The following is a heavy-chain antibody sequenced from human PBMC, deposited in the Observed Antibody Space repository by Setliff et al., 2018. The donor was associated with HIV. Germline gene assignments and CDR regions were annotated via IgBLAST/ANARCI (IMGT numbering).Heavy chain of an antibody. V-gene: IGHV3-30*03. CDR3: ASPTYYNFLN. J-gene: IGHJ4*02. D-gene: IGHD3-9*01. Sequence: GGSLRLSCAASGFTFSSYGMHWVRQAPGKGLEWVAVISYDGSSKYYADSVKGRFTISRDNSKNTLYLQMNSLRAEDTAVYYCASPTYYNFLNWGQGTLVTVSS. CDR2: ISYDGSSK. CDR1: GFTFSSYG.